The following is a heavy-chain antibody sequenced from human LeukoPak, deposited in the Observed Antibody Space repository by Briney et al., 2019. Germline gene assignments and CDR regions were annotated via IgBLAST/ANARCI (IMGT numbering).Heavy chain of an antibody. CDR1: GFTFSSYA. Sequence: GGSLRLSCAASGFTFSSYAMSWVRQAPGKGLEWVSAISGSGGSTYYADSVKGRFTISRDNSKSTLYLQMNSLRAEDTAVYYCAKDPGSGPAYYFDYWGQGTLVTVSS. D-gene: IGHD3-10*01. CDR2: ISGSGGST. V-gene: IGHV3-23*01. J-gene: IGHJ4*02. CDR3: AKDPGSGPAYYFDY.